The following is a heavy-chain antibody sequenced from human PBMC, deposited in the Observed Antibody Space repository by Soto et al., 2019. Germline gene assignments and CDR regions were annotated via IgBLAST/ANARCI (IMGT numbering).Heavy chain of an antibody. D-gene: IGHD6-13*01. CDR3: ARPETIAAAGSFDY. V-gene: IGHV5-51*01. CDR1: GYSFTSYW. Sequence: ESLTMCFRGSGYSFTSYWIGLVRQMPGKGLEWMGIIYPGDSDTRYSPSFQGQVTISADKSISTAYLQWSSLKASDTAMYYCARPETIAAAGSFDYWGQGTLVTVYS. CDR2: IYPGDSDT. J-gene: IGHJ4*02.